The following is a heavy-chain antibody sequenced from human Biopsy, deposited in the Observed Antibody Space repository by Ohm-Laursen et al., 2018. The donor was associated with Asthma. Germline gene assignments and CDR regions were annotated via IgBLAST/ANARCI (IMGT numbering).Heavy chain of an antibody. Sequence: GASVKVSCKSRGGTFNTYVIGWVRQAPGQGLEWMGGINSVFGTTTYPQKFQDRVTITADDSTSTVYMELSSLRSEDTAVYYCARKAGSCISRTCYSLDFWGQGTLVTVSS. V-gene: IGHV1-69*13. CDR1: GGTFNTYV. J-gene: IGHJ4*02. CDR2: INSVFGTT. D-gene: IGHD2-2*01. CDR3: ARKAGSCISRTCYSLDF.